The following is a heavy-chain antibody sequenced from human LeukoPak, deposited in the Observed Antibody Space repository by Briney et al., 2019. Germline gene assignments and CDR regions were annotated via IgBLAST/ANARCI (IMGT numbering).Heavy chain of an antibody. D-gene: IGHD3-22*01. CDR2: IKPDGSDK. J-gene: IGHJ3*02. V-gene: IGHV3-7*01. CDR3: TRNYNNAFDI. Sequence: GGSLRLSCAASGFTFSSYGMHWVRQAPGKGLERVANIKPDGSDKRYVDSVKGRFTISRDNAKNSLYLQMNSLRGDDTAVYYCTRNYNNAFDIWGQGTMVTVSS. CDR1: GFTFSSYG.